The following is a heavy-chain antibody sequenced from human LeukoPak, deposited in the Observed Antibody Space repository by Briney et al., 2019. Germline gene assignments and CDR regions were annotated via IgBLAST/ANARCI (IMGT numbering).Heavy chain of an antibody. Sequence: SETLSLTCTVSGGSISSSSYYWGWIRQPPGKGLEWIGSIYYSGSTYYNPSLKSRVTISVDTSKNQFSLKLSSVTAADTAVYYCARGFRGGYNYWGQGTLVTVS. D-gene: IGHD5-24*01. CDR3: ARGFRGGYNY. J-gene: IGHJ4*02. CDR2: IYYSGST. V-gene: IGHV4-39*01. CDR1: GGSISSSSYY.